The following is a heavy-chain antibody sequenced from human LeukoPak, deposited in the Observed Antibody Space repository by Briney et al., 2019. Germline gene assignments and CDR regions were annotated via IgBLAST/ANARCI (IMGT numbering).Heavy chain of an antibody. Sequence: GRSLRLSCAASGFTFSSYAMHWVRQAPGKGLEWVAVISYDGSNKYYADSVKGRFTISRDNSKNTLYLQMNSLRAEDTAVYYCARVMGEVTFFDYWGQGTLVTVSS. V-gene: IGHV3-30-3*01. CDR2: ISYDGSNK. J-gene: IGHJ4*02. CDR3: ARVMGEVTFFDY. CDR1: GFTFSSYA. D-gene: IGHD3-16*02.